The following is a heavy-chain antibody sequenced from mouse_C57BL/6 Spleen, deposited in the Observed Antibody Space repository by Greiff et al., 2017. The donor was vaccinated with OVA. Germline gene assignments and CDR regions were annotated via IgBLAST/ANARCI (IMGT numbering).Heavy chain of an antibody. CDR1: GYTFTSYW. CDR3: AKGGGYYPYFDY. CDR2: IHPNSGST. D-gene: IGHD2-3*01. Sequence: QVQLQQSGAELVKPGASVKLSCKASGYTFTSYWMHWVKQRPGQGLEWIGMIHPNSGSTNYNEKFKSKATLTVDKSSSTAYMQLSSLTSEDSAVYYCAKGGGYYPYFDYWGQGTTLTVSS. V-gene: IGHV1-64*01. J-gene: IGHJ2*01.